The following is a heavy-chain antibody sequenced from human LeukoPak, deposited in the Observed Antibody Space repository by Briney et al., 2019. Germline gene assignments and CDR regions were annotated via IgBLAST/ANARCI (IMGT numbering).Heavy chain of an antibody. D-gene: IGHD2-8*02. Sequence: SGPTLVNPTQTLTLTCTFSGFSLTTRGVGVGWIRQPPGKALECLALIYWDDDKRYSPSLRSRLTITKDTSKNQVVLTMTNMDPVDTATYYCAHRLFQGGYWDSGKFDYSGQGALVTVSS. CDR2: IYWDDDK. J-gene: IGHJ4*02. CDR3: AHRLFQGGYWDSGKFDY. V-gene: IGHV2-5*02. CDR1: GFSLTTRGVG.